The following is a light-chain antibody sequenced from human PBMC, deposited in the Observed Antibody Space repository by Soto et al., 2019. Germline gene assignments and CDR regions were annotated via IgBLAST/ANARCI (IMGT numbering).Light chain of an antibody. Sequence: EVVLTQSPGTVSLSPGERATLSCRASQSVTANYLAWYQQKPGQAPRLLIYAASSRATGIPDRFSGSGSGTDFTLSISRLEPEDFAMYYCQHYGSSVTWTLGLGTKVEIK. J-gene: IGKJ1*01. CDR1: QSVTANY. V-gene: IGKV3-20*01. CDR2: AAS. CDR3: QHYGSSVTWT.